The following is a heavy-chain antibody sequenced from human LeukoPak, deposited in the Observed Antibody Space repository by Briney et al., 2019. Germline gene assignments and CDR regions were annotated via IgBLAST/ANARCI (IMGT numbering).Heavy chain of an antibody. CDR3: ARYHCPTDICDGFDY. Sequence: SSETLSLTCTVSGASIRGYYWSWIRQPPGKGLEWIGYMHSTGSTNQNPSLKSRVTMSVDASKNQFSLKLTSVTAADTAVYYCARYHCPTDICDGFDYWGLGTLVTVST. CDR1: GASIRGYY. V-gene: IGHV4-59*01. D-gene: IGHD2-8*01. CDR2: MHSTGST. J-gene: IGHJ4*02.